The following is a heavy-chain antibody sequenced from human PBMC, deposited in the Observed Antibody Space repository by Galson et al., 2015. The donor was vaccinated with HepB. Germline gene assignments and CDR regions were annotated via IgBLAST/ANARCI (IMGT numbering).Heavy chain of an antibody. V-gene: IGHV3-74*01. Sequence: SLRLSCAASGFTFSIYWMHWVRQAPGKGLVWVSHINGDGSTITYADSVKGRCTISRDNAKNTLFLQMNSLRAEDTAVYYCARDRGYGMEVWGQGTTVTVTS. J-gene: IGHJ6*02. CDR1: GFTFSIYW. CDR3: ARDRGYGMEV. CDR2: INGDGSTI.